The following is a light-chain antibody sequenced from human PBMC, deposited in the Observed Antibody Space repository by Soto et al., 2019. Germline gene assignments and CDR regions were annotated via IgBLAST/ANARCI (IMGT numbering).Light chain of an antibody. J-gene: IGLJ3*02. CDR3: CSYAGTSTLERV. CDR2: DVS. Sequence: ALTQPRSVSGSPGQSVTISCTGTSSDVGAYNYVSWYQQHPGKAPKFMIYDVSKRPSGVPDRFSGSKSGNTASLTISGLQAEDEADYYCCSYAGTSTLERVFGGGTKVTVL. CDR1: SSDVGAYNY. V-gene: IGLV2-11*01.